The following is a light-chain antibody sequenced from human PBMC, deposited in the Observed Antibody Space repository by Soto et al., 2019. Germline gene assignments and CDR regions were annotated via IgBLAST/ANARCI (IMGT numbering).Light chain of an antibody. V-gene: IGLV2-23*01. Sequence: QSALTQPASVSGSPGQSITISCTGTSSDVGNYNLVSWYQQYPGKAPKLMIYEGGKRPSGVSNRFSGSKSGNTASLTISGLQAEDEADYYCCSYTGANSWVFGGGTKLTVL. CDR2: EGG. CDR3: CSYTGANSWV. CDR1: SSDVGNYNL. J-gene: IGLJ3*02.